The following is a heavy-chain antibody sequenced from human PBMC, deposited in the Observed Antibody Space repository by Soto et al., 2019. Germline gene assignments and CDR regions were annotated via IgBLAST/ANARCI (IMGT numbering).Heavy chain of an antibody. D-gene: IGHD3-3*01. CDR1: GFTFSSYA. CDR3: ASPLLRFLEWLPLDY. V-gene: IGHV3-30-3*01. J-gene: IGHJ4*02. CDR2: ISYDGSNK. Sequence: QVQLVESGGGVVQPGRSLRLSCAASGFTFSSYAMHWVRQAPGKGRGWVAVISYDGSNKYYADSVKGRFTISRDNSKNTLYLQMNSLRAQDTAVYYCASPLLRFLEWLPLDYSGQGTLVTVSS.